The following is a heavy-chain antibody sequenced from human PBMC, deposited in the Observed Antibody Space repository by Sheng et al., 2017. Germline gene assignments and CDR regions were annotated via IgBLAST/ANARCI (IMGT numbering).Heavy chain of an antibody. V-gene: IGHV3-7*01. CDR2: IKQDGSEK. CDR1: GFTFSSYW. J-gene: IGHJ4*02. D-gene: IGHD3-10*01. Sequence: EVQLVESGGGLVQPGGSLRLSCAASGFTFSSYWMSWVRQAPGKGLEWVANIKQDGSEKYYVDSVKGRFTISRDNSKNSLYLQMNSLRAEDTAVYYCARDFXPMVRGVMGYWGQGTLVTVSS. CDR3: ARDFXPMVRGVMGY.